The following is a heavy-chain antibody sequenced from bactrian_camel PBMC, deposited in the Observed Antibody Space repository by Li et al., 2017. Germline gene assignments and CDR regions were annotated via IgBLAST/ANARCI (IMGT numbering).Heavy chain of an antibody. Sequence: HVQLVESGGGLVQAGGSLRLSCAGSGFTFSRGCAAWFRQAPGKEREGVAAIYTADGTTFYADSVKGRFAISRDNAENIVYLQINDLKPEDTAMYFCAAETYKYKECLDPHFEYNSWGQGTQVTVS. D-gene: IGHD2*01. J-gene: IGHJ4*01. V-gene: IGHV3S1*01. CDR1: GFTFSRGC. CDR3: AAETYKYKECLDPHFEYNS. CDR2: IYTADGTT.